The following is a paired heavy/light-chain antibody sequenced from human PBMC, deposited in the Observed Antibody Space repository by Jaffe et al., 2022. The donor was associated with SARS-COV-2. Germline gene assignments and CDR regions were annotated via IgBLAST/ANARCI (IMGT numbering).Light chain of an antibody. V-gene: IGLV2-14*01. Sequence: QSALTQPASVSGSPGQSITISCTGTSSDVGGYSYVSWYQQHPGKAPKLMIYGVSNRPSGVPNRFSGSKSDNTASLTISGLQAEDEADYYCSSYTSSITPYVFGTGTRVTVL. J-gene: IGLJ1*01. CDR3: SSYTSSITPYV. CDR2: GVS. CDR1: SSDVGGYSY.
Heavy chain of an antibody. V-gene: IGHV1-3*01. D-gene: IGHD1-1*01. Sequence: QVQFVQSGAEVKKPGASVKVSCKASGYTFSHYGMHWVRQAPGQRLEWMGWINAGDGGTRNSQKFKDRVTMTRDTSATTAYMELSSLTSEDTAVYYCARSGDNWSVDHWGQGTLVTVSS. CDR3: ARSGDNWSVDH. CDR2: INAGDGGT. J-gene: IGHJ4*02. CDR1: GYTFSHYG.